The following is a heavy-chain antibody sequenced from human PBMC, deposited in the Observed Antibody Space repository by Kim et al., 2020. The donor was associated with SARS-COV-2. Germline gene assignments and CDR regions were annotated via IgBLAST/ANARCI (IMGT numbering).Heavy chain of an antibody. V-gene: IGHV3-7*01. CDR3: ANNLAYSSSWPFDY. Sequence: GGSLRLSCAASGFTFSSYWMSWVRQAPGKGLEWVANIKQDGSEKYYVDSVKGRFTISRDNAKNSLYLQMNSLRAEDTAVYYCANNLAYSSSWPFDYWGQGTLVTVSS. D-gene: IGHD6-13*01. J-gene: IGHJ4*02. CDR1: GFTFSSYW. CDR2: IKQDGSEK.